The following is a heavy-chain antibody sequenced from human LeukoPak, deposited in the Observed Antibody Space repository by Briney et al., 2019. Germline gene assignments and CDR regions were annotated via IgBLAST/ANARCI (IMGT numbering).Heavy chain of an antibody. CDR3: ARDLGYSSSWYTRPENWFDP. CDR2: TYYRSKWYN. D-gene: IGHD6-13*01. V-gene: IGHV6-1*01. Sequence: SQTLSLTCAISGDSVSRNSAAWNWIRQSPSRGLEWLGRTYYRSKWYNDYAVSVKSRITINPDTSKNQFSLQLNSVTPEDTAVYYCARDLGYSSSWYTRPENWFDPWGQGTLVTVSS. J-gene: IGHJ5*02. CDR1: GDSVSRNSAA.